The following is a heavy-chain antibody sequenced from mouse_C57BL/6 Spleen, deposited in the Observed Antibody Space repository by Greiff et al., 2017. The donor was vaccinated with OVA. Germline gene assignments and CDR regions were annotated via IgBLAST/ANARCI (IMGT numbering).Heavy chain of an antibody. V-gene: IGHV5-9-1*02. CDR2: ISSGGDGI. D-gene: IGHD3-2*02. Sequence: EVMLVESGEGLVKPGGSLKLSCAASGFTFSSYAMSWVRQTQEKRLEWVAYISSGGDGICYDDTVKGRVTISRDNAMNTLYMQMSSLKPKDTAMYYCTRDRDSSGYVGFAYWGQGTLVTVSA. CDR3: TRDRDSSGYVGFAY. CDR1: GFTFSSYA. J-gene: IGHJ3*01.